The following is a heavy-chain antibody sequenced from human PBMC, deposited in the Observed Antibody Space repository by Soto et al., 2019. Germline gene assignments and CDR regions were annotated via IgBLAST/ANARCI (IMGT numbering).Heavy chain of an antibody. Sequence: TSETLSLTCTVSGGSISSGDYYWSWIRQPPGKGLEWIGYIYYSGSTYYNPSLKSRVTISVDTSKNQFSLKLSSVTAADTAVYYCASHPRDSSSWPYYYYYYGMDVWGQGTTVTVSS. CDR2: IYYSGST. V-gene: IGHV4-30-4*01. J-gene: IGHJ6*02. D-gene: IGHD6-13*01. CDR1: GGSISSGDYY. CDR3: ASHPRDSSSWPYYYYYYGMDV.